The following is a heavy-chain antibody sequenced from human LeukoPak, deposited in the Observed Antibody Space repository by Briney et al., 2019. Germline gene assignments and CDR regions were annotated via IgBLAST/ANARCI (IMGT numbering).Heavy chain of an antibody. J-gene: IGHJ4*02. CDR2: ISYDGSNK. CDR1: GFTFSSYA. D-gene: IGHD2-2*01. V-gene: IGHV3-30-3*01. Sequence: GGSLRLSCAASGFTFSSYAMHWVRQAPGKGLEWVAVISYDGSNKYYADSVKGRFTISRDNSKSTLYLQMNSLRAEDTAVYYCARDPRYCSSTSCYSLDPYYFDYWGQGTLVTVSS. CDR3: ARDPRYCSSTSCYSLDPYYFDY.